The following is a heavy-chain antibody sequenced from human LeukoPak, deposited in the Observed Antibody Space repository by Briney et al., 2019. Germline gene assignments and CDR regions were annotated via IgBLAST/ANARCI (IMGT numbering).Heavy chain of an antibody. CDR3: AKSSQLGIRLAFDY. CDR2: TSHDGSYK. Sequence: GSLRLSCAASGFTFSSYSMNWVRQAPGKGLEWVAVTSHDGSYKYYGDTVKGRFTISRDNSKNTLYLQMSSLRAEDTAMYYCAKSSQLGIRLAFDYWGQGTLVTVSS. CDR1: GFTFSSYS. J-gene: IGHJ4*02. V-gene: IGHV3-30*18. D-gene: IGHD7-27*01.